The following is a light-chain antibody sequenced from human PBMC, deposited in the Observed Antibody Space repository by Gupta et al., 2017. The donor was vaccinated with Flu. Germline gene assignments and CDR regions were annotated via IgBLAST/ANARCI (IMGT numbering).Light chain of an antibody. CDR2: EVS. CDR1: SSDVGGYNY. Sequence: QSALTQPPSASGSPSQSVTISCTGTSSDVGGYNYVSYDQQPPATAHILMVYEVSKRTAGAPGRFSGSKAGTAASLTVSGRKEEDAADYYCTADAGSNNLVFGGGTKLTVL. V-gene: IGLV2-8*01. J-gene: IGLJ2*01. CDR3: TADAGSNNLV.